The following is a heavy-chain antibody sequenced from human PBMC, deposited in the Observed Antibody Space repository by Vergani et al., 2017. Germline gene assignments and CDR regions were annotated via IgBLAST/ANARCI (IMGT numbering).Heavy chain of an antibody. Sequence: VQPVESGGGVVQPGRSLRLSCSASGFTFRSYAMHWVRQAPGKGLEYVSAISSNGSSTFYADSVKGRFTIPRDNSKKTLYLQMSSLRAEDAAVYYCVKAAYYDFWSGTYFDYWGQGTLVTVSS. J-gene: IGHJ4*02. CDR2: ISSNGSST. V-gene: IGHV3-64D*06. CDR3: VKAAYYDFWSGTYFDY. D-gene: IGHD3-3*01. CDR1: GFTFRSYA.